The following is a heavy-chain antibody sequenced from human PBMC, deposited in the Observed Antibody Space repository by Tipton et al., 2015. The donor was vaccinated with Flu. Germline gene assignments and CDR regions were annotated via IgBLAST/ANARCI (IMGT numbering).Heavy chain of an antibody. D-gene: IGHD6-19*01. CDR3: ARLRHSRDWGLDY. V-gene: IGHV3-48*03. J-gene: IGHJ4*02. CDR1: GFTFSSYE. CDR2: ISSSSSTI. Sequence: VQLVQSGGGLVQPGGSLRLSCAASGFTFSSYEMNWVRQPPGKGLEWVDYISSSSSTIYYAYSVKGRFTISRDNAKNSLYLQMNSLRAEDTAVYYCARLRHSRDWGLDYWGQGTLVTVST.